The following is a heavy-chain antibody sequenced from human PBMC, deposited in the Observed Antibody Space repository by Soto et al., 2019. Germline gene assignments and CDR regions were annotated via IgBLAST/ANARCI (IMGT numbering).Heavy chain of an antibody. J-gene: IGHJ6*02. V-gene: IGHV1-2*02. D-gene: IGHD3-3*01. CDR2: INPNSGGT. CDR1: GYTFTGYY. CDR3: AIDFWSGYSNYYDYYGLDV. Sequence: ASVKVSCKASGYTFTGYYMHWVRQAPGQGLEWMGWINPNSGGTNYAQKFQGRVTMTRDTSISTAYMELSRLRSDDTAVYYCAIDFWSGYSNYYDYYGLDVWGQGTTVTVSS.